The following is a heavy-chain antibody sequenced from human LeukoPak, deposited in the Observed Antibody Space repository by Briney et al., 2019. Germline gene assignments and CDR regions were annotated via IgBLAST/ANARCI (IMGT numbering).Heavy chain of an antibody. V-gene: IGHV3-21*01. Sequence: PGGSLRLSCAASGFTFSSYSMNRVRQAPGKGLEWVSSISSSSSYIYYADSVKGRFTISRDNAKNSLYLQMNSLRAEDTAVYYCAKNQGGSYHYYFDYWGQGALVTVSS. CDR3: AKNQGGSYHYYFDY. J-gene: IGHJ4*02. CDR2: ISSSSSYI. CDR1: GFTFSSYS. D-gene: IGHD1-26*01.